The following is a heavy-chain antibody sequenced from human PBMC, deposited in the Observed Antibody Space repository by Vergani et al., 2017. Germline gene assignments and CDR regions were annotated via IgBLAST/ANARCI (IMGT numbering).Heavy chain of an antibody. J-gene: IGHJ6*02. Sequence: QVQLQESGPGLVKPSETLSLTCTVSGGSISSYYWSWIRQPPGKGLEWIGYIYYSGSTNDNPSLKSRVTISVDTSKNQFSLKLSSVTAADTAVYYCARDRIVGATTMYYYYYGMDVWGQGTTVTVSS. CDR2: IYYSGST. CDR1: GGSISSYY. D-gene: IGHD1-26*01. V-gene: IGHV4-59*01. CDR3: ARDRIVGATTMYYYYYGMDV.